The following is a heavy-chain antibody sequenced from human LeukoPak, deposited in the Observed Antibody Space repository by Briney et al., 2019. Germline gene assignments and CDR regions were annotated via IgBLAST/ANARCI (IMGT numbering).Heavy chain of an antibody. CDR2: IYYSGST. CDR3: ARPSWFGESYWFDP. V-gene: IGHV4-39*01. D-gene: IGHD3-10*01. J-gene: IGHJ5*02. Sequence: KPSETLSLTCTVSGGSISSSSYYWGWIRQPPGKGLEWIGSIYYSGSTYYNPSLKSRVTISVDTSKNQFSLKLSSVTAADTAVYYCARPSWFGESYWFDPWGQGTLVTVSS. CDR1: GGSISSSSYY.